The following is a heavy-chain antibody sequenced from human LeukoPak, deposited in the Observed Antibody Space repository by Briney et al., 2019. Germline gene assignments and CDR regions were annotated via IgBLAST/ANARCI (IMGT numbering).Heavy chain of an antibody. J-gene: IGHJ4*02. Sequence: PSETLSLTCTVSGGSISSYYWSWIRQPPGKGLEWIGYIYYSGSTNYNPSLKSRATISVDTSKNQFSLKLSPVTAADTAVYYCARHYGSGSYYPHYFDYWGQGTLVTVSS. V-gene: IGHV4-59*08. CDR3: ARHYGSGSYYPHYFDY. CDR1: GGSISSYY. CDR2: IYYSGST. D-gene: IGHD3-10*01.